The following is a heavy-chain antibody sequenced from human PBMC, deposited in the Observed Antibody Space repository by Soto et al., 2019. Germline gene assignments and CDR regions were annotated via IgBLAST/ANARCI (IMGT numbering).Heavy chain of an antibody. V-gene: IGHV1-18*01. Sequence: ASVKVSCKASGYTFTSYGISWVRQAPGQGLEWMGWISAYNGNTNYAQKLQGRVTMTTDTSTSTAYMELRSLRSDDTAVYYCARDTLRWGYCSSTSCKNAIDYWGQGTLVTVSS. J-gene: IGHJ4*02. CDR1: GYTFTSYG. CDR3: ARDTLRWGYCSSTSCKNAIDY. D-gene: IGHD2-2*01. CDR2: ISAYNGNT.